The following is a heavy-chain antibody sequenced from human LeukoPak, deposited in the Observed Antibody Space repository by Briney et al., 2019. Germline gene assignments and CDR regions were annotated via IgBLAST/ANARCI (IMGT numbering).Heavy chain of an antibody. CDR3: ASGAYSFYYMDV. V-gene: IGHV4-59*01. CDR1: GGSISSYY. Sequence: KPSETLSLTCTVSGGSISSYYWSWIRQPPGKGLEWIGYIYYSGSTNYNPSLKSRVTISVDTSKNQFSLKLTSVTAADTAVYYCASGAYSFYYMDVWGKGTTVTISS. CDR2: IYYSGST. D-gene: IGHD5-18*01. J-gene: IGHJ6*03.